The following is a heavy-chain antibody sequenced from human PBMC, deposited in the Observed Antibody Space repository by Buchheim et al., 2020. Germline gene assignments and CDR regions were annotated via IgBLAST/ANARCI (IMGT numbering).Heavy chain of an antibody. J-gene: IGHJ6*02. CDR1: GFTFSSYA. V-gene: IGHV3-30-3*01. CDR3: ARVFLARYSGTRLVYYYGMDV. D-gene: IGHD1-26*01. CDR2: ISYDGSNK. Sequence: QVQLVESGGGVVQPGRSLRLSCAASGFTFSSYAMHWVRQAPGKGLEWVAVISYDGSNKYYADSVKGRFTISRDNSKNTLYLQMNSLRAEDTAVYYCARVFLARYSGTRLVYYYGMDVWGQGTT.